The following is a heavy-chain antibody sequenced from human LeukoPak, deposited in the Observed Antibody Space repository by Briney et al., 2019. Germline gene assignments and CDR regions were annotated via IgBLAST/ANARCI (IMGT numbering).Heavy chain of an antibody. V-gene: IGHV3-74*01. CDR3: ARDISAFTATRYGMDV. CDR1: GFTFSSYW. Sequence: GGSLRLSCAAPGFTFSSYWMHWVRQAPGKGLVWVSRINSDGSSTSYADSVKGRFTISRDNAKNTLYLQMNSLRAEDTAVYYCARDISAFTATRYGMDVWGKGTTVTVSS. D-gene: IGHD4-11*01. J-gene: IGHJ6*04. CDR2: INSDGSST.